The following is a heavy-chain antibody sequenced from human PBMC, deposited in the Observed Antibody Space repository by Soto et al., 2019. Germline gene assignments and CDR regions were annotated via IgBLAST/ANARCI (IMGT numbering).Heavy chain of an antibody. Sequence: QVQLVQSGAEVKKPGASVKVSCKASGYTFANYDFHWVRQATVQGLEWLGWMSPNSGDTGYAQKFQGRVTMTKNTSLLTAYMELSLMTSDDTAVYYSIRSRHHWDEFESRCQGTPVTVSS. D-gene: IGHD2-21*01. CDR3: IRSRHHWDEFES. V-gene: IGHV1-8*01. CDR2: MSPNSGDT. J-gene: IGHJ4*02. CDR1: GYTFANYD.